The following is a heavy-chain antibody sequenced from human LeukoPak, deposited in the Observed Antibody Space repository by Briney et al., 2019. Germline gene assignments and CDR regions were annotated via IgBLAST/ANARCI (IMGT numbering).Heavy chain of an antibody. V-gene: IGHV4-39*07. Sequence: SETLSLTCTVSGGSISSSYSYWGWIRQPPGKGLESIGNIYYSGSTYYSPSLTSRVTVSVDTSENQFSLKLSSVTAADTAVYYCARAHSIASYYYGVDVWGQGTTVTVSS. CDR1: GGSISSSYSY. J-gene: IGHJ6*02. CDR2: IYYSGST. CDR3: ARAHSIASYYYGVDV. D-gene: IGHD2/OR15-2a*01.